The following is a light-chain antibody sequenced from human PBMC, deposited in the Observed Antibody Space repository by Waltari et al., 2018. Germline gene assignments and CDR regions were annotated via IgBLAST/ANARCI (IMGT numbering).Light chain of an antibody. CDR3: AAWDASLSVV. V-gene: IGLV1-47*01. J-gene: IGLJ2*01. CDR1: SSHIGRGF. CDR2: RNN. Sequence: QSVLTQPPSPSGTPGQRVTISCSGSSSHIGRGFVYWSQQLPGTAPKLLIDRNNQRPTGVPDRCSGSKSGSSASLEISGLRSEDEADYYCAAWDASLSVVFGGGTKLTVL.